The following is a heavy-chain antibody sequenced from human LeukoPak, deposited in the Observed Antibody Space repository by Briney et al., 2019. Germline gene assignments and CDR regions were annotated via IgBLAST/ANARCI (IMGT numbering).Heavy chain of an antibody. J-gene: IGHJ4*02. CDR3: VLIAAAGTAFDY. CDR2: ISYDGSNK. D-gene: IGHD6-13*01. V-gene: IGHV3-30*04. Sequence: GRSLRLSCAASGFTFSNYAMHWVRQAPGKGLEWVAVISYDGSNKYYADSVKGRFTISRDNSKNTLYLQMNSLRAEDTAVYYCVLIAAAGTAFDYWGQGTLVTVSS. CDR1: GFTFSNYA.